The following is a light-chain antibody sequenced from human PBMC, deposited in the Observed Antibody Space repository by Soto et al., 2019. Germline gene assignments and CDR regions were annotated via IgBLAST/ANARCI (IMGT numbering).Light chain of an antibody. J-gene: IGKJ1*01. CDR2: GAS. Sequence: EIGVTQSPGTLSLSPGERATLSCRASQSVNISYLAWYQQTPGQAPRLLIYGASSRATGIPDRFKGSGSGTDFTLTIIRLEPEDFAGCYCQQQANSTPTFGQATTVEIK. CDR1: QSVNISY. CDR3: QQQANSTPT. V-gene: IGKV3-20*01.